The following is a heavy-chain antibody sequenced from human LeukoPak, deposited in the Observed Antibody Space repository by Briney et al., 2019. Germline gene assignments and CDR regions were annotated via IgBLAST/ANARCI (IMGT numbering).Heavy chain of an antibody. D-gene: IGHD1-26*01. V-gene: IGHV3-15*01. CDR3: TTATKSGTYSRGY. CDR2: IKSKTDGGTT. Sequence: PGGSLRLSCAASGFIFSDYWMNWVRQAPGKGLESVGRIKSKTDGGTTDYAAPVKGRFTISRDDSKNTLYLQMNSLKTEDTAVYYCTTATKSGTYSRGYWGQGTLVTVSS. J-gene: IGHJ4*02. CDR1: GFIFSDYW.